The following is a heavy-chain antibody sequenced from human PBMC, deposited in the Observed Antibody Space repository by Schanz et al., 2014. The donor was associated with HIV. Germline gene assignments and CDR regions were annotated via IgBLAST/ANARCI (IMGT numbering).Heavy chain of an antibody. CDR1: GFAVSSNF. D-gene: IGHD3-22*01. V-gene: IGHV3-53*01. CDR3: RAWLLGDRMDV. J-gene: IGHJ6*02. CDR2: TSSDGTT. Sequence: EVRLVESGGGLVQPGRSLRLSCAASGFAVSSNFLNWVRQTPGKGLEWVSFTSSDGTTYYADSVKGRFTISRDISRNTIYLQMNGLRGEDTAVYYCRAWLLGDRMDVWGQGTTVAVSS.